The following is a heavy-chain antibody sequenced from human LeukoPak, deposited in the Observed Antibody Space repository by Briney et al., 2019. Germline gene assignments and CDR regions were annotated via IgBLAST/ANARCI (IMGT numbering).Heavy chain of an antibody. V-gene: IGHV4-39*01. CDR1: GGSISSSTYY. Sequence: SETLSLTCSVSGGSISSSTYYWGWIRQPPGKGLEWIGSIFYIGSTYYNPSLTSRLTISVDTSKNQFSLKLNSVSAADTAVYFCAKTSDFWSGSYYFDLWGQGTLVAVSS. CDR3: AKTSDFWSGSYYFDL. CDR2: IFYIGST. J-gene: IGHJ4*02. D-gene: IGHD3-3*01.